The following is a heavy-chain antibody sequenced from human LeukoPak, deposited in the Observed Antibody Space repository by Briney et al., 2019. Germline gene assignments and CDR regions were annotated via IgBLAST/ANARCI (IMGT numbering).Heavy chain of an antibody. CDR3: AREGGPYRPLDY. CDR1: GGSISSGAHY. J-gene: IGHJ4*02. Sequence: ASETLSLTCTLSGGSISSGAHYWSWILQHPANGLEWIGYIDYSGSTYYSRCLKSRVTISADTSKNQFSLKLRYVTAADTAVYYCAREGGPYRPLDYSGQGTLVTVAS. V-gene: IGHV4-31*03. CDR2: IDYSGST.